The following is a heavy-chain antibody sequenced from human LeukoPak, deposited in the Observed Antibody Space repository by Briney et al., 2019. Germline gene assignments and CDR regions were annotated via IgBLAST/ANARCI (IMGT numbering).Heavy chain of an antibody. CDR3: AKGVPDCYGSVRYVDY. Sequence: WIRHPPGKGLEWVTAISVSGGSTYYADSVKARFPISRHNSKNPLYLQLNTLRAQDTAVFCCAKGVPDCYGSVRYVDYWGQGTLVTVSS. J-gene: IGHJ4*02. D-gene: IGHD3-10*01. CDR2: ISVSGGST. V-gene: IGHV3-23*01.